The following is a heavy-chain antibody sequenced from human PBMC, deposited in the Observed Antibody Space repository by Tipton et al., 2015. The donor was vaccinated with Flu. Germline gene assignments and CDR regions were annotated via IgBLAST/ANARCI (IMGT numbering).Heavy chain of an antibody. J-gene: IGHJ2*01. V-gene: IGHV4-59*01. D-gene: IGHD6-13*01. CDR2: IYYSGST. CDR1: GGSISSYY. Sequence: TLSLTCTVSGGSISSYYWIWIRQPPGKGLEWIGYIYYSGSTNYNPSLKSRVTISVDTSKNQFSLKLSSVTAADTAVYYCARVSSSSSWSQDWYFDLWGRGTLVTVSS. CDR3: ARVSSSSSWSQDWYFDL.